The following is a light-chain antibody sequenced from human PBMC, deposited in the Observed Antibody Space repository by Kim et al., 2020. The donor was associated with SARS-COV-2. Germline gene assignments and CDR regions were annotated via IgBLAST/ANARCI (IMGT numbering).Light chain of an antibody. CDR1: NIESKI. Sequence: SYELTQPVSVSVPLGQTATITCEGDNIESKIVHWYQHKPGRAPVRVIYGDFKRPSGIPERFSGSRSGNTATLTITRVQVGDEADYICQVWAGDTYVFGAGTKVTVL. CDR3: QVWAGDTYV. CDR2: GDF. V-gene: IGLV3-9*01. J-gene: IGLJ1*01.